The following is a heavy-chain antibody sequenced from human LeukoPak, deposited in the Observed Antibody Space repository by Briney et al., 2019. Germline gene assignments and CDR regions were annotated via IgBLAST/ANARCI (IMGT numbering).Heavy chain of an antibody. V-gene: IGHV4-4*07. CDR2: ISTSGNT. Sequence: SETLSLTCTVSGGSITTYYWSWIRQPAGKGLEWIGHISTSGNTNYNPSLKSRVTMSIDTCKNQFSLKLNSVTAADTAVYYCAREATIVGANMIWGQGTLVIVSS. CDR1: GGSITTYY. CDR3: AREATIVGANMI. D-gene: IGHD1-26*01. J-gene: IGHJ4*02.